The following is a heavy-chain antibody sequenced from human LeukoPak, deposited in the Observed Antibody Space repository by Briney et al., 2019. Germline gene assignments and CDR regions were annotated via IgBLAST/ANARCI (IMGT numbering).Heavy chain of an antibody. CDR3: ATPFYDTLALGAFDI. CDR2: ISSSSAYI. J-gene: IGHJ3*02. V-gene: IGHV3-21*01. D-gene: IGHD3-22*01. CDR1: GFTFSDYS. Sequence: HPGGSLRLSCAASGFTFSDYSMNWVRQAPGKGLEWVSSISSSSAYIYYADSVKGRFTISRDNAKNSLYLQMNSLRAEDTAVYYCATPFYDTLALGAFDIWGQGTMVTVSS.